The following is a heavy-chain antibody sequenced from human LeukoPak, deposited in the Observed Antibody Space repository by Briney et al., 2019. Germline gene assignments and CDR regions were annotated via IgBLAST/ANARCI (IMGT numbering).Heavy chain of an antibody. V-gene: IGHV3-30*02. CDR2: IQFDGSSK. D-gene: IGHD2/OR15-2a*01. CDR3: AKGDTS. CDR1: GFTFSTYA. J-gene: IGHJ4*02. Sequence: GGSLRLSCAASGFTFSTYAMHWVRQAPGKGLEWVAFIQFDGSSKYYADTVKGRFTISRDNSKNTLYLQMNSLRAEDTAVYYCAKGDTSWGQGTLVTVSS.